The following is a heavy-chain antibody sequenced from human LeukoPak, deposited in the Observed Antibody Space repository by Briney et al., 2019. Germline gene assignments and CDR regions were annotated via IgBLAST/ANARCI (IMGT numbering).Heavy chain of an antibody. CDR3: ARARITMVRGVIGAFDI. CDR2: INPNSGGT. CDR1: GYTFTGYY. Sequence: ASVKVSCKASGYTFTGYYMHWARQAPGQGLEWMGWINPNSGGTNYAQKFQGRVTMTRDTSISTAYMELSRLRSDDTAVYYCARARITMVRGVIGAFDIWGQGTMVTVSS. V-gene: IGHV1-2*02. J-gene: IGHJ3*02. D-gene: IGHD3-10*01.